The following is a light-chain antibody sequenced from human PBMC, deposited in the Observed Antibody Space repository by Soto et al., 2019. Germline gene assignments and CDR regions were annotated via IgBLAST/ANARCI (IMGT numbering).Light chain of an antibody. CDR2: GIS. CDR1: ESVKSNY. J-gene: IGKJ1*01. V-gene: IGKV3-11*01. Sequence: VMTRSLAALSVTPDEKATLSCRARESVKSNYLAWYQQKPGQAPRLLIYGISKRATDIPDRFSGSGSGTEFTLTISSLEPEDFAVYYCQQLTDWPPQWTPGQGTKVDIK. CDR3: QQLTDWPPQWT.